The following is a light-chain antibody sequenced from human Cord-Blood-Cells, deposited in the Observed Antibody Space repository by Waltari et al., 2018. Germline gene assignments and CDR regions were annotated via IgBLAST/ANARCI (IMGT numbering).Light chain of an antibody. CDR3: QQYDNLFT. CDR1: QDISNY. J-gene: IGKJ3*01. CDR2: DAS. Sequence: DIQMTQSPSSLSASVVDRVTITCQASQDISNYVNWYQQKPEKAPQLLIYDASNLETGVSTRFSRSASATDFPFTISSLQPEDIATYYCQQYDNLFTFGPGTKVDIK. V-gene: IGKV1-33*01.